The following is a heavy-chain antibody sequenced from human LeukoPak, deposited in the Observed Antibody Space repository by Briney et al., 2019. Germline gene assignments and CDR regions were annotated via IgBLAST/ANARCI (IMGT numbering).Heavy chain of an antibody. CDR3: ARDGDRGYYDSSGQIDY. CDR1: GFTFSSYS. D-gene: IGHD3-22*01. V-gene: IGHV3-48*01. Sequence: GGSLRLSCAASGFTFSSYSMNWVRQAPGKGLEWVSYISSSSSTIYYADSVKGRFTISRDNAKNSLYLQMNSLRAEDTAVYYCARDGDRGYYDSSGQIDYWGQGTLVTVSS. J-gene: IGHJ4*02. CDR2: ISSSSSTI.